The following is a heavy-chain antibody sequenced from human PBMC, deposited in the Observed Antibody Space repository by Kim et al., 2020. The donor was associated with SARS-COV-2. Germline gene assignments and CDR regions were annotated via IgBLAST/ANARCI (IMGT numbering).Heavy chain of an antibody. V-gene: IGHV4-59*01. J-gene: IGHJ5*02. Sequence: LKSRVTISVDTSKNQFSLKLSSVTAADTAVYYCARAYYDFWSGPNWFDPWGQGTLVTVSS. CDR3: ARAYYDFWSGPNWFDP. D-gene: IGHD3-3*01.